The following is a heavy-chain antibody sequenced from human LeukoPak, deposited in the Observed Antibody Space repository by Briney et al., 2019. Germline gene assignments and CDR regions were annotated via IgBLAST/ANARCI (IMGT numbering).Heavy chain of an antibody. J-gene: IGHJ4*02. CDR2: ISSSGSTI. Sequence: PGRSLRLSCAASGFTFSSYGMHWVRQAPGKGLEWVSYISSSGSTIYYADSVKGRFTISRDNAKNSLYLQMNSLRAEDTAVYYCARVPPHCSGGSCYFDYWGQGTLVTVSS. CDR3: ARVPPHCSGGSCYFDY. V-gene: IGHV3-48*04. CDR1: GFTFSSYG. D-gene: IGHD2-15*01.